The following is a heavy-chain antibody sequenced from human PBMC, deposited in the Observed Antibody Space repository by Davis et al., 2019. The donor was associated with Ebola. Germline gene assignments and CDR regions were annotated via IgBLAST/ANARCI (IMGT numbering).Heavy chain of an antibody. CDR3: ARSTDYGDYRALLFDY. D-gene: IGHD4-17*01. Sequence: PGESLKISCAASGFTFSSYWMSWVRQAPGKGLEWVANIKQDGSEKYYVDSVKGRFTISRDNAKNSLYLQMNSLRDEDTAVYYCARSTDYGDYRALLFDYWGQGTLVTVSS. CDR1: GFTFSSYW. CDR2: IKQDGSEK. V-gene: IGHV3-7*01. J-gene: IGHJ4*02.